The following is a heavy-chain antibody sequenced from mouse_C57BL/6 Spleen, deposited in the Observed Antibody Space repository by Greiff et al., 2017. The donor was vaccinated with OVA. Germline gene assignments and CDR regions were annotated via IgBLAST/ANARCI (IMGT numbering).Heavy chain of an antibody. J-gene: IGHJ3*01. Sequence: VQLQQPGAELVRPGTSVKLSCKASGYTFTSYWMHWVKQRPGQGLEWIGVIDPSDSYTNYNQKFKGKATLTVDTSSSTAYMQLSSLTSEDSAVYYCARERDYYGSSYGWFAYWGQGTLVTVSA. D-gene: IGHD1-1*01. CDR2: IDPSDSYT. CDR3: ARERDYYGSSYGWFAY. V-gene: IGHV1-59*01. CDR1: GYTFTSYW.